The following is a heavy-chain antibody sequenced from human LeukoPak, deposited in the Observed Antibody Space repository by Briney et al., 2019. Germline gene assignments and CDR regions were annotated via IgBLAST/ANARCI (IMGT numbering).Heavy chain of an antibody. CDR2: ISYDGSNK. CDR3: ANSPERTVYYFYGLDV. V-gene: IGHV3-30*18. J-gene: IGHJ6*02. CDR1: GFTFSSYG. Sequence: GGSLRLSCAASGFTFSSYGMHWVRQAPGKGLEWVAIISYDGSNKYYADSVKGRFTISRDNPKKTVYLQMNSLRGEDTAVYYCANSPERTVYYFYGLDVWGQGTTVTVSS.